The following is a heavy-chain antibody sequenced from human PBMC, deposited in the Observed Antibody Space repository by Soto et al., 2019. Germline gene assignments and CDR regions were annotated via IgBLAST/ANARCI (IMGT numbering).Heavy chain of an antibody. D-gene: IGHD2-21*02. CDR3: VQSRCGGDCLQSYSSHSYYGLDV. V-gene: IGHV2-5*02. CDR2: IYWDDDK. Sequence: QITLKESGPTLVKPTQTLTLTCTIPGFSFSSIGEGVGWIRQPPGKALEWLALIYWDDDKRYSPSLKSRLTIAKHTSKNQVVLTMTNMDPVDTATYYCVQSRCGGDCLQSYSSHSYYGLDVWGQGTTVTVSS. J-gene: IGHJ6*02. CDR1: GFSFSSIGEG.